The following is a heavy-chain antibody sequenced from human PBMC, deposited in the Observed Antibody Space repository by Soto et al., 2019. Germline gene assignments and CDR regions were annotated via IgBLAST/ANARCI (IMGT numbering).Heavy chain of an antibody. CDR3: ARDRDSSGYYWYDAFDI. CDR1: GFTFDDYG. Sequence: SLRLSCAASGFTFDDYGMSWVRQAPGKGLEWVSGINWNGGSTGYADSVKGRFTISRDNAKNSLYLQMNSLRAEDTALYYCARDRDSSGYYWYDAFDIWGQGTMVTVSS. J-gene: IGHJ3*02. D-gene: IGHD3-22*01. V-gene: IGHV3-20*04. CDR2: INWNGGST.